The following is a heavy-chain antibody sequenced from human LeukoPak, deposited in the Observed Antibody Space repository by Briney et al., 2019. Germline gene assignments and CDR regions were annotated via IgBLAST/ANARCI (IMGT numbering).Heavy chain of an antibody. D-gene: IGHD3-10*01. J-gene: IGHJ5*02. CDR3: ARLDLPRITMVRGVIITSGFDP. CDR1: GGSISSSSYY. Sequence: PSETLSLTCTVSGGSISSSSYYWGWIRQPPGKGLEWIGSIYYSGSTYYNPSLKSRVTISVDTSKNQFSLKLSSVTAADTAVYYCARLDLPRITMVRGVIITSGFDPWGQGTLVTVSS. CDR2: IYYSGST. V-gene: IGHV4-39*07.